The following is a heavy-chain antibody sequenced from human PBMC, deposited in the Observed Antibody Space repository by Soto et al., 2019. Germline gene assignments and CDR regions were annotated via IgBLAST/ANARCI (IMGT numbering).Heavy chain of an antibody. CDR1: GGSLSNIT. CDR2: VNPRLGTA. CDR3: ARLPFDS. Sequence: QVQLVQSGAEVKKPGSSVRVSCKISGGSLSNITVSWVRQAPGLGLEWMGRVNPRLGTANYAQKFQGRVTLSADRSTNTAYMDMTSLTSDDTAMYYCARLPFDSWGQGTLVTVSS. V-gene: IGHV1-69*08. J-gene: IGHJ4*02.